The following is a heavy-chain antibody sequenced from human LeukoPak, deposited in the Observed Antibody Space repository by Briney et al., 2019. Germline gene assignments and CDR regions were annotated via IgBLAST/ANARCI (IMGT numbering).Heavy chain of an antibody. CDR3: AKSYSSSWSVYYYYGMDV. CDR1: GFTFSSYG. CDR2: IRYDGSNK. J-gene: IGHJ6*02. V-gene: IGHV3-30*02. D-gene: IGHD6-13*01. Sequence: GGSLRLSCAASGFTFSSYGMHWVRQAPGKGLEWVAFIRYDGSNKYYADSVKGRFTISRDNSKNTLYLQMNSLRAEDTAVYYCAKSYSSSWSVYYYYGMDVWGQGTTVTVSS.